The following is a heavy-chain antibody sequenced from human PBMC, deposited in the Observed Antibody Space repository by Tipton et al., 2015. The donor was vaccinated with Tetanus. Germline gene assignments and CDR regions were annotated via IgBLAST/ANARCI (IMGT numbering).Heavy chain of an antibody. J-gene: IGHJ6*02. Sequence: TLSLTCTVSGGSISSYYWSWIRQPPGKGLEWIGYIYYSGSTNYNPSLKSRVTISVDTSKNQFSLKLSSVTAADTAVYYCARVHLAAAGTMTKNGYYYYGMDVWGQGTTVTVSS. CDR1: GGSISSYY. CDR2: IYYSGST. CDR3: ARVHLAAAGTMTKNGYYYYGMDV. V-gene: IGHV4-59*01. D-gene: IGHD6-13*01.